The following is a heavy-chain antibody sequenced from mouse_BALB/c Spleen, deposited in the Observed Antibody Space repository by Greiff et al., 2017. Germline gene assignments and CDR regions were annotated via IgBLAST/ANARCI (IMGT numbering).Heavy chain of an antibody. D-gene: IGHD2-10*01. CDR1: GFTFSDYY. Sequence: EVQLVESGGGLVKPGGSLKLSCAASGFTFSDYYMYWVRQTPEKRLEWVATISDGGSYTYYPDSVKGRFTISRDNAKNNLYLQMSSLKSEDTAMYYCASGLLLYYYAMDYWGQGTSVTVSS. J-gene: IGHJ4*01. CDR2: ISDGGSYT. V-gene: IGHV5-4*02. CDR3: ASGLLLYYYAMDY.